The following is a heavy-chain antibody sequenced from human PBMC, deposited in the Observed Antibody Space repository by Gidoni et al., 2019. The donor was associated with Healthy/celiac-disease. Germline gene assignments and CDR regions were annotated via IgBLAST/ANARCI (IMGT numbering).Heavy chain of an antibody. CDR1: GFSLSTSGVG. V-gene: IGHV2-5*02. Sequence: QITLKESGPTLVKPTQTLTLTCTFPGFSLSTSGVGVGWIRQPPGKALEWLALIYWDEDKRYSPSLKSRLTITKDTSKNQVVLTMTNMDPVDTATYYCAHSVLGVGGGFWSGYYRGSNFDYWGQGTLVTVSS. CDR3: AHSVLGVGGGFWSGYYRGSNFDY. J-gene: IGHJ4*02. D-gene: IGHD3-3*01. CDR2: IYWDEDK.